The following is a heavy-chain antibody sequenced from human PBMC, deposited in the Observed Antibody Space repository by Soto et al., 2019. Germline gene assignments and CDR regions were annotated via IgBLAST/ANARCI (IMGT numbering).Heavy chain of an antibody. D-gene: IGHD1-1*01. V-gene: IGHV4-28*01. CDR1: GYSISSSNW. Sequence: SETLSLTCAVSGYSISSSNWWGWIRQPPGKGLEWIGYIYYSGTTYYNPSLKSRVTMSVDTSKNQFSLKLTSVTAADTALYFCARHDNMTLGSQYLDSWGPGTLVTVSS. J-gene: IGHJ4*02. CDR3: ARHDNMTLGSQYLDS. CDR2: IYYSGTT.